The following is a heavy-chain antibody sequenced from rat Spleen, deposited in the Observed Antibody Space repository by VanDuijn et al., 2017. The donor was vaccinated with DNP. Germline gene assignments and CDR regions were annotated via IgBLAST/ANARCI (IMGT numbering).Heavy chain of an antibody. V-gene: IGHV5-17*01. CDR3: AKNSGYYAMDA. Sequence: EVQLVESGGGLVQPGRSLKLSCAASGFTFSDYAMAWVRQAPKKGLEWVASISYDGSRIYYRDSVKGRFTISKDNAKSILYLQMNSLKSEDTATYYCAKNSGYYAMDAWGQGTSVTVSS. D-gene: IGHD4-3*01. J-gene: IGHJ4*01. CDR1: GFTFSDYA. CDR2: ISYDGSRI.